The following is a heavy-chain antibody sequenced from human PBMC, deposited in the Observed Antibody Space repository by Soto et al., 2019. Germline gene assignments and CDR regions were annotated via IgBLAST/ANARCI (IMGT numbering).Heavy chain of an antibody. CDR2: ISYDGGNK. CDR1: GFTFSSYA. CDR3: ARPEVVRIVVLNDFDI. V-gene: IGHV3-30-3*01. J-gene: IGHJ3*02. D-gene: IGHD3-22*01. Sequence: GWSMRISCAASGFTFSSYAMHWVRQAPGKGLEWVAVISYDGGNKYYADSVKGRFTISRDNSKKTLYLQMNSLRAEDTAVYYCARPEVVRIVVLNDFDIWGQGTRVTV.